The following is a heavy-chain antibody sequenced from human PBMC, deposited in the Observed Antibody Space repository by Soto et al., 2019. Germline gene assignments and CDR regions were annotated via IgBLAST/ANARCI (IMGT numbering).Heavy chain of an antibody. CDR3: ASDGAGIAAAAYYYYYGMDV. Sequence: GGSLRLSCAASGFTFSSYGMHWVRQAPGKGLEWVAVIRYDGSNKYYADSVKGRFTISRDNSKNTLYLQMNSLRAEDTAVYYCASDGAGIAAAAYYYYYGMDVWGQGTTVTVSS. CDR2: IRYDGSNK. CDR1: GFTFSSYG. D-gene: IGHD6-13*01. J-gene: IGHJ6*02. V-gene: IGHV3-33*01.